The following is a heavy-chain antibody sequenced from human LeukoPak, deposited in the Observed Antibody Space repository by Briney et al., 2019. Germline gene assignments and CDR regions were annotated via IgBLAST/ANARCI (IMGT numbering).Heavy chain of an antibody. V-gene: IGHV3-11*04. CDR3: AKEGAVVVPAVIQSDDAFDI. D-gene: IGHD2-2*02. Sequence: GGSLRLSCAASGFTFSDYYMSWIRQAPGKGLEWVSYISSSGSTIYYADSVKGRFTISRDNSKSTLYLQMNSLKAEDTAVYYCAKEGAVVVPAVIQSDDAFDIWGQGTMVTVSS. CDR1: GFTFSDYY. J-gene: IGHJ3*02. CDR2: ISSSGSTI.